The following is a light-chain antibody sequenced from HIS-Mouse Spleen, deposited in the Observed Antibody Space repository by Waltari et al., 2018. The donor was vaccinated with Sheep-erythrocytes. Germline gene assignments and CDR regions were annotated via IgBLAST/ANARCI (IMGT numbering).Light chain of an antibody. CDR1: KLGDKY. CDR3: CSYAGSYNHV. V-gene: IGLV3-1*01. J-gene: IGLJ1*01. CDR2: QDS. Sequence: SYELTQPPSVSVSPGQTASIPCSGDKLGDKYACWYQQKPGQSPVLVIYQDSKRPSGIPERFSGSHSGNTATLTISGTQAEDEADYYCCSYAGSYNHVFATGTKVTVL.